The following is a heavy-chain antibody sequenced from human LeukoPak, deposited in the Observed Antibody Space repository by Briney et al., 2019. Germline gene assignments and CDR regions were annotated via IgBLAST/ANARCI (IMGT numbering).Heavy chain of an antibody. CDR3: ATLYSSSSWYFRH. CDR2: IYVSGTS. CDR1: DASISSYY. Sequence: SETLSLTCTVSDASISSYYWSWIRQPAGKGLEWIGRIYVSGTSVYNPSLKSRVTMSVDTSKNQLSLRLKSVTAADTAVYYCATLYSSSSWYFRHWGQGTLVTVSS. J-gene: IGHJ1*01. D-gene: IGHD6-6*01. V-gene: IGHV4-4*07.